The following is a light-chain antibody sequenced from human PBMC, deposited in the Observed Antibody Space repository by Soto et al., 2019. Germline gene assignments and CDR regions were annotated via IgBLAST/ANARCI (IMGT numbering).Light chain of an antibody. CDR3: HQYNSWPRGT. J-gene: IGKJ3*01. CDR2: GAS. CDR1: QSVSGD. Sequence: EIVLTQSPGTLSLSPGERATLSCRASQSVSGDYLAWYQQRPGQAPRLLLYGASTRATGIPVRFRGSGSGTEFTLTISSLQSEDSAVYYCHQYNSWPRGTFGPGTKVEIK. V-gene: IGKV3-15*01.